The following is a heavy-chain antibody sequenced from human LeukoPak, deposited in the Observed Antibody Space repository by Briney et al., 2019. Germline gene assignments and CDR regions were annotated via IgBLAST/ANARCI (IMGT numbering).Heavy chain of an antibody. CDR1: GIIITSYW. Sequence: GGSLRLSCAASGIIITSYWMSWVRQTPGKGLEWVADIKQDGSEKNYVDSVKGRFTIFRDNARNSLYLQMNSLRAEDTAVYYCASHSYGYNHWGQGTLVIVSS. CDR3: ASHSYGYNH. D-gene: IGHD3-16*01. J-gene: IGHJ5*02. CDR2: IKQDGSEK. V-gene: IGHV3-7*01.